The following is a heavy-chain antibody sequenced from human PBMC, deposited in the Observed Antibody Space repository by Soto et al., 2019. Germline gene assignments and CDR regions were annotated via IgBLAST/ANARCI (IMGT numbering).Heavy chain of an antibody. V-gene: IGHV1-69*13. D-gene: IGHD5-12*01. CDR3: ARDSGDIVATIPAFDI. Sequence: ASVKVSCEASGGTFSSYAISWVRQAPGQGLEWMGGIIPIFGTANYAQKFQGRVTITADESTSTAYMELSSLRSEDTAVYYCARDSGDIVATIPAFDIWGQGTMVTVSS. CDR1: GGTFSSYA. J-gene: IGHJ3*02. CDR2: IIPIFGTA.